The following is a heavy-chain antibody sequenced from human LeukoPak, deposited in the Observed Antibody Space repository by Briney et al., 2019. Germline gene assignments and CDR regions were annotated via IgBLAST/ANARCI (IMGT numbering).Heavy chain of an antibody. CDR3: ARASSDSATFYYYYYMDV. V-gene: IGHV4-59*10. J-gene: IGHJ6*03. CDR1: GGSFSGYY. CDR2: IYTSGST. Sequence: SETLSLTCAVYGGSFSGYYWSWIRQPAGKGLEWIGRIYTSGSTNYNPSLKSRVTISVDTSKNQSSLKLSSVTAADTAVYYCARASSDSATFYYYYYMDVWGKGTTVTVSS. D-gene: IGHD2/OR15-2a*01.